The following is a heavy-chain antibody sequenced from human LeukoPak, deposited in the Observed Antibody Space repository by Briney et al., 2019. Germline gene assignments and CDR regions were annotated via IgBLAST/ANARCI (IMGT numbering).Heavy chain of an antibody. D-gene: IGHD4-11*01. CDR1: GYSISSGYY. CDR2: IYHSGST. CDR3: ATPYSNYDWFDP. J-gene: IGHJ5*02. V-gene: IGHV4-38-2*02. Sequence: SETLSLTCTVSGYSISSGYYWGWIRQPPGKGLEWIGSIYHSGSTYYNPSLKSRVTISVDTSKNQFSLKLSSVTAADTAVYYCATPYSNYDWFDPWGQGTLVTASS.